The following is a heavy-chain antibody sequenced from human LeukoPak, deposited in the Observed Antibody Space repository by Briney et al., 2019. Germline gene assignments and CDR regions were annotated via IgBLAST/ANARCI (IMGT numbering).Heavy chain of an antibody. J-gene: IGHJ4*02. D-gene: IGHD6-19*01. Sequence: GPSVKVSCKASGYTFTGYYMHWGRQAPGQGLEWMGWINPNSGGTNYAQKFQGRVTMTRDTSISTAYMELSRLRSDDTAVYYCARAYTAVAGTIIEDYFDYWGQGTLVTVSS. CDR1: GYTFTGYY. CDR2: INPNSGGT. CDR3: ARAYTAVAGTIIEDYFDY. V-gene: IGHV1-2*02.